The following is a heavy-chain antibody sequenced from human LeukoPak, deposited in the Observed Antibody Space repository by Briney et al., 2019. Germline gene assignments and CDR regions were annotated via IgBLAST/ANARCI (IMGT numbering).Heavy chain of an antibody. D-gene: IGHD1-26*01. CDR2: ISYDGSNK. J-gene: IGHJ4*02. CDR3: AKHATSGADY. CDR1: GFTFSSYG. Sequence: GGSLRLSCAASGFTFSSYGMHWVRQAPGKGLEWVAVISYDGSNKYYADSVKGRFTISRDNSKNTLYLQMNSLRAEDTAVYYCAKHATSGADYWGQGTLVTVSS. V-gene: IGHV3-30*18.